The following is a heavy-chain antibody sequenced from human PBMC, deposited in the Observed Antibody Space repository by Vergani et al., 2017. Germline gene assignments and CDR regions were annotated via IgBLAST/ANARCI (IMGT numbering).Heavy chain of an antibody. CDR3: AKDHSSGDYYYMDV. CDR1: GFTVSSNS. V-gene: IGHV3-53*01. J-gene: IGHJ6*03. D-gene: IGHD6-19*01. Sequence: EVQLVESGGGLIQPGGSLRLSCAASGFTVSSNSMTWVRQAPGKGLEWVSIIYSGGSTYYADSVKGRFTISRDNSKNTLYLQMNSLRAEDTAVYYCAKDHSSGDYYYMDVWGKGTTVTVSS. CDR2: IYSGGST.